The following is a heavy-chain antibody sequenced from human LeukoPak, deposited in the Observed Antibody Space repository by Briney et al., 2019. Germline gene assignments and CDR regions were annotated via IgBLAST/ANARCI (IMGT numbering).Heavy chain of an antibody. CDR2: IRYDGSNK. V-gene: IGHV3-30*02. J-gene: IGHJ6*03. CDR3: ARETQSSSLYLVFDYYYYMDV. CDR1: GFTFNNYG. D-gene: IGHD6-13*01. Sequence: GGSLRLSCAPSGFTFNNYGTHWVRPAPGKGLEWVAFIRYDGSNKYYTGSVKGGFTISRNSSKNTLYLQTNSLRAEERAVYYCARETQSSSLYLVFDYYYYMDVWGKGTTVTISS.